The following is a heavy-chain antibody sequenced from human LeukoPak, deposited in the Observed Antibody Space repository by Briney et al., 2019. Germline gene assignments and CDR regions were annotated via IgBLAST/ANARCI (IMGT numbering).Heavy chain of an antibody. CDR3: AKKETGATVALSDY. J-gene: IGHJ4*02. Sequence: GGSLRLSCAASGFTFSSYGMHWVRQAPGKGLEWVAFIRYDGSNKYYADSVKGRFTISRDNSKNTLYLQMNSLRAEDTAVYYCAKKETGATVALSDYWGQGTLVTVSS. CDR2: IRYDGSNK. D-gene: IGHD1-26*01. CDR1: GFTFSSYG. V-gene: IGHV3-30*02.